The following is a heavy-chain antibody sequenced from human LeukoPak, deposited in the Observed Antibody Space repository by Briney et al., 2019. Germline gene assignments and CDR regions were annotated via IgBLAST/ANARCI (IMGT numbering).Heavy chain of an antibody. D-gene: IGHD6-19*01. CDR1: GFTFSSYS. CDR2: ISSSSSYI. CDR3: AKAGIAVPATPEY. Sequence: PGGSLRLSCAASGFTFSSYSMNWVRQAPGKGLEWVSSISSSSSYIYYADSVKGRFTISRDNAKNSLYLQMNSLRAEDTAVYYCAKAGIAVPATPEYCGQGTQVTVSS. J-gene: IGHJ4*02. V-gene: IGHV3-21*04.